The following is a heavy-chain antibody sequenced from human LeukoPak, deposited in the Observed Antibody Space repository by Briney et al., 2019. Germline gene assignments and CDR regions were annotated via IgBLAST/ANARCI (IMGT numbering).Heavy chain of an antibody. CDR3: SRQTVSCHDF. CDR2: IRSRRDNYAT. CDR1: GFSLSDSH. D-gene: IGHD2-2*01. J-gene: IGHJ4*02. V-gene: IGHV3-73*01. Sequence: GGSLRLSCAASGFSLSDSHMHWVRQAPGKGLEWVGHIRSRRDNYATAYGVSVQGRFTISRDDSNNMAYPQMNSLTADDTAVYYCSRQTVSCHDFWGQGTLVTVSS.